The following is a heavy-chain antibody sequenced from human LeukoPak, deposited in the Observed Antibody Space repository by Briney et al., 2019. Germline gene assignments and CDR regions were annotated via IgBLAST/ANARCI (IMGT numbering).Heavy chain of an antibody. Sequence: PSGALSLTCTVSGGSISSSNYYWGWIRQPPGKGLEWIGTIYYSGSSYYNPSLNSRLTISVDTSKNHFSLKLNSVTAADTAVYYCAREGGRAVAARPWYNWFDPWGQGTLVTVSS. V-gene: IGHV4-39*07. J-gene: IGHJ5*02. D-gene: IGHD6-6*01. CDR3: AREGGRAVAARPWYNWFDP. CDR1: GGSISSSNYY. CDR2: IYYSGSS.